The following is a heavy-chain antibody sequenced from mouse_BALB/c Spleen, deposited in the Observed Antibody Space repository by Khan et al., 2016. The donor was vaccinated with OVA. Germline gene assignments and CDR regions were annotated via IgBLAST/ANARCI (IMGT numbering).Heavy chain of an antibody. Sequence: QVQLKESGPGLVAPSQSLSITCTVSGFSLTGYGINWVRQPPGKGLEWLGMIWGDGSTDYNSALKSRLSISKDNSKSQVYLKKNSLQTDGAAMYFCARDLRLGVFAYWGQGTLVTVSA. CDR3: ARDLRLGVFAY. V-gene: IGHV2-6-7*01. CDR2: IWGDGST. D-gene: IGHD1-2*01. J-gene: IGHJ3*01. CDR1: GFSLTGYG.